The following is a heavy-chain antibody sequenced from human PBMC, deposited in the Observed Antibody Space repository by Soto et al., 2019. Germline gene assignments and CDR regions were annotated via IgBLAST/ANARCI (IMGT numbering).Heavy chain of an antibody. V-gene: IGHV1-69*06. CDR2: IIPIFGTS. Sequence: QVQLVQSGAEVKKPGSSVKVSCKASGGTFSSYAISWVRQAPGQGLEWMGGIIPIFGTSNYAQKFQGRVTITADKSTSTAYMELSSLRSEDTAVYYCARRRYYYDSSGYYPRPYYYYGMAVWGQGTTVTVSS. J-gene: IGHJ6*02. D-gene: IGHD3-22*01. CDR3: ARRRYYYDSSGYYPRPYYYYGMAV. CDR1: GGTFSSYA.